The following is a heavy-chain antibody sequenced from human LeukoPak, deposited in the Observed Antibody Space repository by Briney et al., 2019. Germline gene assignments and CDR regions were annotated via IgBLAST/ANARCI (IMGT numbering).Heavy chain of an antibody. V-gene: IGHV3-30*18. J-gene: IGHJ3*02. CDR1: GFTFRNYG. CDR3: AKVRYFGPSAFDI. CDR2: ISYDGSNK. Sequence: GGSLGLSCAASGFTFRNYGMHWVRQAPGKGLDWVAVISYDGSNKYYADSVKGRFTISRDNSKNTLYLQMNSLRAEDTAVYYCAKVRYFGPSAFDIWGQGTMVTVSS. D-gene: IGHD3-9*01.